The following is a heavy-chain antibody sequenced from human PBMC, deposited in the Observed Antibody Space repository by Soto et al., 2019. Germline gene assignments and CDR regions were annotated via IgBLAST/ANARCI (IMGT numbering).Heavy chain of an antibody. CDR1: GGSMTSYY. J-gene: IGHJ4*02. V-gene: IGHV4-59*08. CDR3: APHSEYGSAHYYLFDS. Sequence: PSETLSLTCTVSGGSMTSYYWSWIRLVPGKGLEWIGFVHDSGTTYFHSSLRGRATISVDTSKNQFSLRLTSVTAADTAVYFCAPHSEYGSAHYYLFDSWGQGTLVTVSS. D-gene: IGHD3-22*01. CDR2: VHDSGTT.